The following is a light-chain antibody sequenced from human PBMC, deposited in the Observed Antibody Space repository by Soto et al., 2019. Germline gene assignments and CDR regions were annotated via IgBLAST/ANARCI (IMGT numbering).Light chain of an antibody. Sequence: DMQITQSPSTLSSSVGDRVSITCLSSQSISTWLAWYQQKPGKAPKLLIYDASSLESGVPSRFSGSGSGTEFTLTISSLQPDDFATYCCLQYNDFPMYIFGQGTKVDI. CDR3: LQYNDFPMYI. CDR1: QSISTW. CDR2: DAS. V-gene: IGKV1-5*01. J-gene: IGKJ2*01.